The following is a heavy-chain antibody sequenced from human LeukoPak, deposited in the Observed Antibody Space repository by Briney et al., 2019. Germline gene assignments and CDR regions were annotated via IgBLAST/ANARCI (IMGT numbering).Heavy chain of an antibody. J-gene: IGHJ5*02. V-gene: IGHV4-39*07. D-gene: IGHD1-26*01. CDR2: IYYSGST. CDR1: GGSISSSSYY. CDR3: ARGVVGATRANWLDP. Sequence: SETLSLTCTVSGGSISSSSYYWGWIRQPPGKGLEWIGSIYYSGSTYYNPSLKSRVTISVDTSKNQFSLKLRSLTAADTAVYSCARGVVGATRANWLDPWGQGTLVTVSS.